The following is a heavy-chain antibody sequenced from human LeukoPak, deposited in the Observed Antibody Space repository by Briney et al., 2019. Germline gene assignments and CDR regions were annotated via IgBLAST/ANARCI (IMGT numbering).Heavy chain of an antibody. D-gene: IGHD6-19*01. CDR1: GFSFSTYG. Sequence: GGSLRLSCAASGFSFSTYGMNWVRQAPGRGLEWVSYISSSTSAVYYADSVKGRFTISRDNSKNTLYLHMNSLRAEDTAVYYCAKKLSGWYYFDYWGQGTLVTVSS. J-gene: IGHJ4*02. CDR2: ISSSTSAV. V-gene: IGHV3-48*01. CDR3: AKKLSGWYYFDY.